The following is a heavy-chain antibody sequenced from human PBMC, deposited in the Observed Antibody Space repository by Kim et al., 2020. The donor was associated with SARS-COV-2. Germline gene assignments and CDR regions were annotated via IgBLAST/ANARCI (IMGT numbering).Heavy chain of an antibody. V-gene: IGHV3-53*01. J-gene: IGHJ4*02. CDR3: ARVAYYYDSSGYYYCDYFDY. CDR1: GFTVSSNY. D-gene: IGHD3-22*01. CDR2: IYSGGST. Sequence: GGSLRLSCAASGFTVSSNYMSWVRQAPGKGLEWVSVIYSGGSTYYADSVKGRFTISRDNSKNTLYLQMNSLRAEDTAVYYCARVAYYYDSSGYYYCDYFDYWGQGTLVTVSS.